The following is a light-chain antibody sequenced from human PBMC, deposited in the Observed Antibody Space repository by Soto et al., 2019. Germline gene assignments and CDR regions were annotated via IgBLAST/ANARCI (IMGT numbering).Light chain of an antibody. J-gene: IGKJ1*01. CDR2: AAS. CDR1: QSVSSN. V-gene: IGKV3-15*01. Sequence: EIVMTQSPATLSVSPGEGATLSCRASQSVSSNLAWYQQKPGQAPRLLIYAASTRATGIPARFSGSGSGTEFTLTISRLQSEDFAVYYCQHYNNWPPWTFGQGTKVEIK. CDR3: QHYNNWPPWT.